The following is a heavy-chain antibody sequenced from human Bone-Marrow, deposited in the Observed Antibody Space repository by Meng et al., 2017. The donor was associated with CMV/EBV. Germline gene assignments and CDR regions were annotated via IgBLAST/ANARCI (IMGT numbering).Heavy chain of an antibody. CDR2: ISSSGSTI. CDR1: GFTFSSAW. D-gene: IGHD2-15*01. V-gene: IGHV3-48*04. J-gene: IGHJ6*02. Sequence: GGSPRLSCAASGFTFSSAWMHWVRQAPGKGLEWVSYISSSGSTIYYADSVKGQFTISRDNAKNSLYLQMNSLRAEDTAVYYCARENEWWIRFGMDVWGQGTTVTVSS. CDR3: ARENEWWIRFGMDV.